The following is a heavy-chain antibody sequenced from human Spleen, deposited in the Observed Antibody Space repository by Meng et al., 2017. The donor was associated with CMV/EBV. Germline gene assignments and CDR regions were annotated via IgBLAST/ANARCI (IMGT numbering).Heavy chain of an antibody. D-gene: IGHD6-13*01. CDR2: ISTYNGDT. V-gene: IGHV1-18*01. Sequence: ASVKVSCKTSGYTFINYAFSWVRQAPGQGFEWLGWISTYNGDTKYAQNFQGRITMTTDSSTTTAHLELSSLTSEDTAVYYCARGITAGVDYWGQGTLVTVSS. J-gene: IGHJ4*02. CDR1: GYTFINYA. CDR3: ARGITAGVDY.